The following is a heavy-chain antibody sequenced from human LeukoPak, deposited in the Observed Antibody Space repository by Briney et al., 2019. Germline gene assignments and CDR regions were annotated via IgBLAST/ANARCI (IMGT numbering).Heavy chain of an antibody. CDR3: ARGDLSSIAARRWFDP. Sequence: ASVKVSCKASGYTFTGYYMHWVRQAPGQGLEWMGWINPNSGGTNYAQKFQGWVTMTRDTSISTACMELSRLRSDDTAVYYCARGDLSSIAARRWFDPWGQGTLVTVSS. V-gene: IGHV1-2*04. CDR2: INPNSGGT. J-gene: IGHJ5*02. CDR1: GYTFTGYY. D-gene: IGHD6-6*01.